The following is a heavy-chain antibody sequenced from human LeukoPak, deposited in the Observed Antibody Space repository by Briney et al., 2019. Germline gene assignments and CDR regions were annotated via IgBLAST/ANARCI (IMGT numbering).Heavy chain of an antibody. CDR2: ISSSGNII. D-gene: IGHD3-10*01. J-gene: IGHJ1*01. Sequence: PGGSLRLSCSASGFTFRRYEMNWVRQAPGKGLEWIAYISSSGNIIYYSDSVKGRFTISRDNATSSLYLQMNSLSAEDTAVYYCARESSSDNDDYYHKPEYLHHWGQGTLVTVSS. CDR1: GFTFRRYE. CDR3: ARESSSDNDDYYHKPEYLHH. V-gene: IGHV3-48*03.